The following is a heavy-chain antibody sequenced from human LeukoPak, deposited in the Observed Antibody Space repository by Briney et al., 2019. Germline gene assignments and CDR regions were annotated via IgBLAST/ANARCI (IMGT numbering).Heavy chain of an antibody. Sequence: PGGSLRLSCAASGFTVSSNYMSWVRQAPGKGLEWVSVIYSGGSTYYADSVKGRFTISRDNSKNTLYLQMNSLRAEDTAVYYCATSVVAARRGRGYYGMDVWGQGTTVTVSS. J-gene: IGHJ6*02. CDR2: IYSGGST. V-gene: IGHV3-53*01. CDR3: ATSVVAARRGRGYYGMDV. CDR1: GFTVSSNY. D-gene: IGHD2-15*01.